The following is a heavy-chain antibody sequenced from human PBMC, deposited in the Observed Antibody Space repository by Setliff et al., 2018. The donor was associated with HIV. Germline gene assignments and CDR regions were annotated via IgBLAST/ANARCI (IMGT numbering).Heavy chain of an antibody. D-gene: IGHD2-21*02. V-gene: IGHV1-8*02. CDR3: AADQGVTRTWYFDL. J-gene: IGHJ2*01. CDR1: GYTFTTYD. CDR2: MNPNSGNT. Sequence: ASVKVSCKASGYTFTTYDINWVRQATGQGLEWMGWMNPNSGNTGYAQKFQGRVTMTRHTSISTAYMQLSSLRSEDTAVYYCAADQGVTRTWYFDLWGRGTLVTVSS.